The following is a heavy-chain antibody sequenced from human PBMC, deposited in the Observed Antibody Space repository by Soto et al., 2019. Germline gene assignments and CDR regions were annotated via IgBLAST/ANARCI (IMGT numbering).Heavy chain of an antibody. CDR3: VKRVRNWGALDF. CDR1: GFILNHYA. J-gene: IGHJ3*01. Sequence: VQLLESGGDLVHPGGSLRLSGVASGFILNHYAMSWVLQAPGKGLEWVSTIGGTDGDSDGVPWYEDSVKGRFTISRDSSVKTLFMHMYNWRAEYSSLSYCVKRVRNWGALDFWGQGTTVVVSS. CDR2: IGGTDGDSDGVP. D-gene: IGHD7-27*01. V-gene: IGHV3-23*01.